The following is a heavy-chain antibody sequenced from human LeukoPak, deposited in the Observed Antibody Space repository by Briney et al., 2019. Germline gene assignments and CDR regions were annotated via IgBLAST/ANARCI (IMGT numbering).Heavy chain of an antibody. J-gene: IGHJ4*02. D-gene: IGHD2-2*01. V-gene: IGHV3-73*01. CDR2: IRSKANSYAT. CDR3: TRSAENDY. CDR1: GFTFSGSA. Sequence: GGSLKLSCAASGFTFSGSAMHWVRQASGKGLEWVGRIRSKANSYATAYAASVKGRFTISRDDSKNTAYLQMNSLKTEDTAVYYCTRSAENDYWGQGTLVTVSS.